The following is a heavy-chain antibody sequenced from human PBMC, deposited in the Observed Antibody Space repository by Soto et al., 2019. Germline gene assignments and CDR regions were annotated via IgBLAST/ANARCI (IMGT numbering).Heavy chain of an antibody. CDR1: GYTFTSYG. D-gene: IGHD3-22*01. CDR3: ARGSRQYYYDSSGYVWFDP. CDR2: ISAYNGNT. Sequence: ASVKVSCKASGYTFTSYGISWVRQAPGQGLEWMGWISAYNGNTNYAQKLQGRVTMTRDTSTSTVYMELSSLRSEDTAVYYCARGSRQYYYDSSGYVWFDPWGQGTLVTVSS. V-gene: IGHV1-18*01. J-gene: IGHJ5*02.